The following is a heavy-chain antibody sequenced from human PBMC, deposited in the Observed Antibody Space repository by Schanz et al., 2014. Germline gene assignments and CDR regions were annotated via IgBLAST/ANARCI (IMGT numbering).Heavy chain of an antibody. V-gene: IGHV3-23*04. CDR1: GFTFNNYD. CDR2: ISGGGGSA. D-gene: IGHD2-8*02. CDR3: ARDSRYCTGVDCKGDAFDL. J-gene: IGHJ3*01. Sequence: EVQLVESGGGLVQPGGSLRLSCAASGFTFNNYDMNWVRLVPGKGLECVSGISGGGGSAYYADSVKGRFTISRDNAKNSLYLQLNSLTAEDTAVYHCARDSRYCTGVDCKGDAFDLWGQGTLVTVSS.